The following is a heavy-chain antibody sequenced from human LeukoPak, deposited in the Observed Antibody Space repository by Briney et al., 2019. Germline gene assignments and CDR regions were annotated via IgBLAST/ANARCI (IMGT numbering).Heavy chain of an antibody. J-gene: IGHJ4*02. CDR2: ISGGGRTT. CDR3: AKNVVVKRYIDF. CDR1: GFTFSNHA. D-gene: IGHD2-15*01. Sequence: PGGSLRLSCAASGFTFSNHAMSWVRQAPGKGPQWVAVISGGGRTTEYADFVKGRFTISRDNSKNTLSLQMNSLTVEDTAIYFCAKNVVVKRYIDFWGQGTLVTVSS. V-gene: IGHV3-23*01.